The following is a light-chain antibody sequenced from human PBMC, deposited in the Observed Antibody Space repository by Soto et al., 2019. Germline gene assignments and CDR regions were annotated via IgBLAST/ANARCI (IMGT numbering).Light chain of an antibody. CDR2: AAS. Sequence: DIQMTQSPSSLSASVGDTVTITCRASQGIIDYLAWFQQRPGQAPKLLIYAASTLHTGVPSRFSGSGAGGSGAGTEFTLTISSLHPEDVGTYYCQKYDTAPQTFGSGTSVEIK. J-gene: IGKJ3*01. V-gene: IGKV1-27*01. CDR3: QKYDTAPQT. CDR1: QGIIDY.